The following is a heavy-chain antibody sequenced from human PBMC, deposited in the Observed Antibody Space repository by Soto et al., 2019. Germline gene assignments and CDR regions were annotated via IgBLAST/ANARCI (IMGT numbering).Heavy chain of an antibody. Sequence: QVQLVESGGGVVQPGRSLRLSCVASGFTFSIYAMHWVREAPGKGLEWVAVISYDGSHKYYADSVKGRFTISRDNSKNTRYLQMNSLRAEDTAVIYSARSPLDTPALDYWGQRYLVTVSS. CDR1: GFTFSIYA. V-gene: IGHV3-30-3*01. D-gene: IGHD2-2*01. CDR3: ARSPLDTPALDY. CDR2: ISYDGSHK. J-gene: IGHJ4*02.